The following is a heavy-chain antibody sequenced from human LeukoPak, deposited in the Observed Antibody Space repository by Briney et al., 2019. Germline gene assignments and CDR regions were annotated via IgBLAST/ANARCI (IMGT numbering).Heavy chain of an antibody. D-gene: IGHD3/OR15-3a*01. V-gene: IGHV3-7*01. CDR1: GFTFSSLW. J-gene: IGHJ4*02. CDR3: ARWTSG. Sequence: GGSLRLSCAASGFTFSSLWMSWVRQPPGKGLEWVANIKQDGSEKYHVHSVKGRFTISRDNAKNSLYLQMNSLRAEDTAVYYCARWTSGWGQGTLVTVSS. CDR2: IKQDGSEK.